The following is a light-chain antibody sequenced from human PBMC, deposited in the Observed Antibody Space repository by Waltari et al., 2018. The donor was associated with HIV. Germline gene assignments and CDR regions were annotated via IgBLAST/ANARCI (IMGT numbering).Light chain of an antibody. Sequence: EIVLTQSPGTLSLSPGERATLSCRASQSVSSSYLAWFQQGPGQAPRLLIYGASSRATGIPDRFSGSGSGTDFTLTISRLEPEDFAVYYCQQYGSSPPITFGQGTRLEIK. CDR3: QQYGSSPPIT. CDR1: QSVSSSY. CDR2: GAS. V-gene: IGKV3-20*01. J-gene: IGKJ5*01.